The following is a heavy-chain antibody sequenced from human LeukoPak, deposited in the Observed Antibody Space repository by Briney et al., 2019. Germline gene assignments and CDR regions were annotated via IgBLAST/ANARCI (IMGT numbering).Heavy chain of an antibody. CDR1: GFTFDDYA. CDR2: ISWNSGSI. Sequence: GGSLRLSCAASGFTFDDYAMHWVRQAPGKGLEWVSGISWNSGSIGYADSVKGRFTISRDNAKNSLYLQMNSLRAEDTALYYCAKDMSELAAAGLFDYWGQGTLVTVSS. CDR3: AKDMSELAAAGLFDY. D-gene: IGHD6-13*01. V-gene: IGHV3-9*01. J-gene: IGHJ4*02.